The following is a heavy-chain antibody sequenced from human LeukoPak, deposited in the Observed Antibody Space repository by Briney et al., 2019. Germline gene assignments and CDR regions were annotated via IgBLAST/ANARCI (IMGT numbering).Heavy chain of an antibody. J-gene: IGHJ4*02. Sequence: SETLSLTCAVYGGSFSGYYWSWIRQPPGKGLEWIGEINHSGSTNYNPSLKSRVTISVDTSKNQFSLKLSSVTAADTAMYYCARRGLRFLEWLLYRYAEGGFDYWGQGTLVTVSS. CDR2: INHSGST. D-gene: IGHD3-3*01. CDR3: ARRGLRFLEWLLYRYAEGGFDY. CDR1: GGSFSGYY. V-gene: IGHV4-34*01.